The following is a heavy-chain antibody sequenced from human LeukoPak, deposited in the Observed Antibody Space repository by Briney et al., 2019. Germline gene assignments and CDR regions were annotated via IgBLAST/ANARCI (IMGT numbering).Heavy chain of an antibody. CDR3: ARLGMVRGVIRYNWFDP. V-gene: IGHV4-34*01. Sequence: PSETLSLTCAVYGGSFSGYYWSWIRQPPGNGLEWIGEINHSGSTNYNPSLKSRVTISVDTSKNQFSLTLSSVTAADTAVYYCARLGMVRGVIRYNWFDPWGQGTLVTVSS. CDR1: GGSFSGYY. D-gene: IGHD3-10*01. J-gene: IGHJ5*02. CDR2: INHSGST.